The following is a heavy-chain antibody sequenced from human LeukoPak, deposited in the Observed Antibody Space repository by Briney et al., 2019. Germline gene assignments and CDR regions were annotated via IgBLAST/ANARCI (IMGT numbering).Heavy chain of an antibody. CDR1: GGSISGDY. V-gene: IGHV4-59*01. CDR2: IHSSGST. CDR3: AKDLMTTVVTADY. J-gene: IGHJ4*02. Sequence: SETLSLTCTVSGGSISGDYWSWIRQSPGKGLEWIAYIHSSGSTSYNPSLKSRVTISVDTSKNEFSLKLTSVNAADTALYYCAKDLMTTVVTADYWGQGTLVTVSS. D-gene: IGHD4-23*01.